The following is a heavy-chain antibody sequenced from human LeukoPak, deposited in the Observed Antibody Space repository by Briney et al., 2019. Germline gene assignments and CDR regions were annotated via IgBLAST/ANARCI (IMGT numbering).Heavy chain of an antibody. CDR2: INHSGST. CDR1: GGSFSGYY. V-gene: IGHV4-34*01. J-gene: IGHJ6*03. D-gene: IGHD4-11*01. CDR3: ARGNYRTYYYYYMDV. Sequence: SETLSLTCAVYGGSFSGYYWSWIRQPPGKGLEWIGEINHSGSTNYNPSLKSRVTISVDTSKNQFSLKLSSVTAADTAVYYCARGNYRTYYYYYMDVWGKGTTVTVSS.